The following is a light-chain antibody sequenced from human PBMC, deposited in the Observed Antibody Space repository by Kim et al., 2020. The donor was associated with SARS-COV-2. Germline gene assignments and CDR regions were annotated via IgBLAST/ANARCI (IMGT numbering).Light chain of an antibody. CDR2: GKN. CDR1: SLRSYY. CDR3: NSRDSSGNHWV. Sequence: SSELTQDPAVSVALGQTVRITCQGDSLRSYYASWYQQKPGQAPVLVIYGKNNRPSGTPDRFSGSSSGNTASLTITGAQAEDEADYYCNSRDSSGNHWVFGGGTKVTVL. J-gene: IGLJ3*02. V-gene: IGLV3-19*01.